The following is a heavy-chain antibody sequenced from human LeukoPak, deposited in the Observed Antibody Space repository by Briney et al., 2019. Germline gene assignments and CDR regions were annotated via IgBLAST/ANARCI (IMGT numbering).Heavy chain of an antibody. V-gene: IGHV4-39*07. D-gene: IGHD3-10*01. CDR2: IYYSGST. J-gene: IGHJ3*02. CDR1: GGSISSSSYY. Sequence: SETLSLTCTVSGGSISSSSYYWGWIRQPPGKGLEWIGSIYYSGSTYYNPSLKSRVTISVDTSKNQFSLKLSSVTAADTAVYYCARDQPITMVRGVIPNAFDIWGQGTMVTVSS. CDR3: ARDQPITMVRGVIPNAFDI.